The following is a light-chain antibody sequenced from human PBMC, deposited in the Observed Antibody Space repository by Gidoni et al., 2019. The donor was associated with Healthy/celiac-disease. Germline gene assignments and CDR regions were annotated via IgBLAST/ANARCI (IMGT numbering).Light chain of an antibody. CDR1: QSVSSY. Sequence: EIVLTQSPATLSLSPGERATLSCRASQSVSSYLAWYQQKPGQAPRLLIYDASNSATGIPARFSRSGSGTDFTLTISSLDPEDFAVYYCQQRSNWPPFTFGGXTKVELK. CDR3: QQRSNWPPFT. V-gene: IGKV3-11*01. CDR2: DAS. J-gene: IGKJ4*01.